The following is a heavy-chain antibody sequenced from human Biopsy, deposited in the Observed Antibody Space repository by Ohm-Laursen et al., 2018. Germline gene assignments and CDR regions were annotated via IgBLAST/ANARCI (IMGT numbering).Heavy chain of an antibody. D-gene: IGHD2-8*01. CDR3: AKCMTGGSNYYFHH. CDR1: GLRFSMYA. Sequence: SLRLSCAASGLRFSMYAMSWVRQAPGKGLEWVAAIWYDGSNKNYADSVKGRFTISRDNSKNTLYLQMNGLRGEDTAVYYCAKCMTGGSNYYFHHCGQGTLVTVSS. J-gene: IGHJ4*02. V-gene: IGHV3-33*06. CDR2: IWYDGSNK.